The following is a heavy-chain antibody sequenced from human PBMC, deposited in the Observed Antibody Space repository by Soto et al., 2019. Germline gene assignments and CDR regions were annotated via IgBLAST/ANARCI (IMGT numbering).Heavy chain of an antibody. J-gene: IGHJ4*02. V-gene: IGHV4-59*01. Sequence: PSDSLALRCTVSVACIWSYYWGWIRQPPGKGLEWIGYIYYSGSTNYNPSLKSRVTISVDTSKNQFSLKLSSVTAADTAVYYFARDRTAFAYLVQGTLVTVSP. CDR1: VACIWSYY. CDR3: ARDRTAFAY. CDR2: IYYSGST.